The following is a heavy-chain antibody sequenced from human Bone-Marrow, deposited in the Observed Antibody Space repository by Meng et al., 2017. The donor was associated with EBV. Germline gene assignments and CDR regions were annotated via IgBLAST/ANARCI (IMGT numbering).Heavy chain of an antibody. V-gene: IGHV1-69*06. CDR2: IIPIFGTA. J-gene: IGHJ4*02. Sequence: QAQLVQAGGEVKTPGSSGKVSCKASGGTFSSYAISWVGQAPGQGLEWMGGIIPIFGTANYAQKFQGRVTITAEKSTSTAYMELSSLRSEDTAVYYCAREVRDYGDYGGDYWGQGTLVTVSS. D-gene: IGHD4-17*01. CDR1: GGTFSSYA. CDR3: AREVRDYGDYGGDY.